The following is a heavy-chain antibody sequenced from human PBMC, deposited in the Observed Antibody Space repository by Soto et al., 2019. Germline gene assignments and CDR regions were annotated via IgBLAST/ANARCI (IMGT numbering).Heavy chain of an antibody. CDR1: GFTFSSYA. J-gene: IGHJ4*02. CDR3: ARENLRYFDY. CDR2: ISYDGSNK. Sequence: LRLSCAASGFTFSSYAMHWVRQAPGKGLEWVAVISYDGSNKYYADSVKGRFTISRDNSKNTLYLQMNSLRAEDTAVYYCARENLRYFDYWGQGTLVTVSS. V-gene: IGHV3-30-3*01.